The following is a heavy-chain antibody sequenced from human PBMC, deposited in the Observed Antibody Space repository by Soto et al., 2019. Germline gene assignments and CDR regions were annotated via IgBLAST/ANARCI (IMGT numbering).Heavy chain of an antibody. CDR3: ARGERQQQRDY. Sequence: PSENLSLTFSASGYSITSDKWCRWVRQPPGKGLEWIGEIHHSGNSNYNPSLKSRVIISVDKSKNQFSLKLSSVTDADTAVYYCARGERQQQRDYWGQGTLVTVS. J-gene: IGHJ4*02. V-gene: IGHV4-4*02. D-gene: IGHD6-13*01. CDR1: GYSITSDKW. CDR2: IHHSGNS.